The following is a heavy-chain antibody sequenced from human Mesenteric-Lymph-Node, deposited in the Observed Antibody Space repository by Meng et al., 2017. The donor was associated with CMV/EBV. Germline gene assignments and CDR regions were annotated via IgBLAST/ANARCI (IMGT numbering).Heavy chain of an antibody. J-gene: IGHJ4*02. CDR3: ARDQPPFGSFDY. CDR2: MNPNSGNT. CDR1: GYTFTSYD. Sequence: ASVKVSCKTSGYTFTSYDVNWVRQATGQGLEWMGWMNPNSGNTGYAQKFQGRVTMTRNTSVSTAYMELSWLRSDDTAVYYCARDQPPFGSFDYWGQGTLVTVSS. V-gene: IGHV1-8*01. D-gene: IGHD3-10*01.